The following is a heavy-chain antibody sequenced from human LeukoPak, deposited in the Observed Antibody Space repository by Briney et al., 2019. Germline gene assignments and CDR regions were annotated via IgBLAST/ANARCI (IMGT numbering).Heavy chain of an antibody. V-gene: IGHV3-21*04. CDR3: AKGESYYDFWSGYYRYYYYYMDV. Sequence: GGSLRLSCAASGFTFSSYSMNWVRQAPGKGLEWVSSISNSSSYIYYADSVKGRFTISRDNAKNSLYLQMNSLRAEDTAVYYCAKGESYYDFWSGYYRYYYYYMDVWGKGTTVTVSS. CDR1: GFTFSSYS. D-gene: IGHD3-3*01. J-gene: IGHJ6*03. CDR2: ISNSSSYI.